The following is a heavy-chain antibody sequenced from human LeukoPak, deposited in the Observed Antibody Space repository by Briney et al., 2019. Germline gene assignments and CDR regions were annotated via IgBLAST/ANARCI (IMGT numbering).Heavy chain of an antibody. CDR3: ARDGYSDSSGYDYPPSV. CDR2: MSYNGRS. CDR1: GGSFSGYY. Sequence: SETLSLTCAVYGGSFSGYYWSWIRQPPGKGLEWIGYMSYNGRSSYNPSLRSRVTISVDASKKQFSLKLSSVTAADTAVYYCARDGYSDSSGYDYPPSVWGQGTLVTVSS. D-gene: IGHD3-22*01. J-gene: IGHJ4*02. V-gene: IGHV4-59*01.